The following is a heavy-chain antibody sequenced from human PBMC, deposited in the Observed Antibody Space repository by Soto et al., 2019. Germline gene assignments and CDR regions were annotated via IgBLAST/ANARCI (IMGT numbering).Heavy chain of an antibody. CDR1: GYTLTDLS. CDR2: IDPEDGET. V-gene: IGHV1-24*01. Sequence: QVQLVQSGAEVKKPGASVKVSCKVSGYTLTDLSMHWVRQAPGKGLEWMGGIDPEDGETIYAQKFQGRVTMTEDTSTDTAYMELTSLRSEDTAVYFCAAGVFRWFGESSAPHWGQGTLVTVSS. J-gene: IGHJ4*02. CDR3: AAGVFRWFGESSAPH. D-gene: IGHD3-10*01.